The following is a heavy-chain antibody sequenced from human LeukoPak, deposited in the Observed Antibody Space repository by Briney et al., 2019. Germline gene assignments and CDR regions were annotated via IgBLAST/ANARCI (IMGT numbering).Heavy chain of an antibody. Sequence: GGSLRLSCAASGFTFSTYWMSWVRQAPGKGLEWVANIQQDGSEKYYVDSVKGRFTISRDNAKNSLYLQMNSLRAEDTAVYYCARDKIVGATHFDYWGQGTLVTVSS. V-gene: IGHV3-7*01. CDR2: IQQDGSEK. CDR3: ARDKIVGATHFDY. J-gene: IGHJ4*02. D-gene: IGHD1-26*01. CDR1: GFTFSTYW.